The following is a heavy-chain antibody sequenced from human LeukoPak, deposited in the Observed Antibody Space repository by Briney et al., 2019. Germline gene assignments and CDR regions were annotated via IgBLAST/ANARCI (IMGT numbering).Heavy chain of an antibody. J-gene: IGHJ6*03. D-gene: IGHD6-19*01. CDR2: INGGGNTT. CDR1: GFAFSSFA. CDR3: TKELHVAVAVADYYYFYMDV. Sequence: GGSLRLSCAASGFAFSSFAMGWVRQSPGKGLEWLSTINGGGNTTFYADSVKGRFTISRDHSKNTLYLHMDSLRPDDTAIYYCTKELHVAVAVADYYYFYMDVWGRGTAVTVSS. V-gene: IGHV3-23*01.